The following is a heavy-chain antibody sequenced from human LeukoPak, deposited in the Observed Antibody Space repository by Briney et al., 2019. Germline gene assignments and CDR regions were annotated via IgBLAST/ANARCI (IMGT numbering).Heavy chain of an antibody. J-gene: IGHJ5*02. CDR2: ISSSSSTI. CDR3: AREERGRFDP. Sequence: GGSLRLSCAASGFTFSSYSMNWVRQAPGKGLEWVSYISSSSSTIYYADSVKGRFTISRDNAKNSLYLQMNSLRAEDTAVYYCAREERGRFDPWGQGTLVTVSS. V-gene: IGHV3-48*04. CDR1: GFTFSSYS. D-gene: IGHD3-10*01.